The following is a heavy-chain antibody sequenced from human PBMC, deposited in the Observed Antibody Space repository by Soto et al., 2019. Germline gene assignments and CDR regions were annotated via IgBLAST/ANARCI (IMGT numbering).Heavy chain of an antibody. V-gene: IGHV4-39*01. CDR1: GGSISSSSYY. CDR3: ARTRYNWNDVG. D-gene: IGHD1-20*01. Sequence: SETLSLTCTVSGGSISSSSYYWGWIRQPPGKGLEWIGSIYYSGSTYYNPSLKSRVTISVDTSKNQFSLKLSSVTAADTAVYYCARTRYNWNDVGWGQGTLVTVSS. CDR2: IYYSGST. J-gene: IGHJ4*02.